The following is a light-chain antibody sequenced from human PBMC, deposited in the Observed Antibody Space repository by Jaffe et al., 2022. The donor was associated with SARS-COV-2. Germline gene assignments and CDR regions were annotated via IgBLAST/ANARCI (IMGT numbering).Light chain of an antibody. CDR2: QDN. V-gene: IGLV3-1*01. J-gene: IGLJ2*01. CDR3: QAWDNSTAF. CDR1: KLGDKY. Sequence: SYELTQPPSVSVSPGQTASITCSGDKLGDKYACWYQQKPGQSPVLVIYQDNKRPSGIPERFSGSNSGNTATLTISGTQGMDEADYYCQAWDNSTAFFGGGTKLTVL.